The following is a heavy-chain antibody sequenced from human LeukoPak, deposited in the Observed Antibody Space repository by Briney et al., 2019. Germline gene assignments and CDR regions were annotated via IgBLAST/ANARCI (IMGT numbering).Heavy chain of an antibody. CDR2: MNQDGSEK. CDR3: ARDGAARVSGSFGD. Sequence: PGGSLRLSCAASGFTFSSYWMSWVRQAPGRGLEWVANMNQDGSEKYYVDSVKGRFTISRDNAKNSLFLQVNSLRVEDTAIYYCARDGAARVSGSFGDWGQGTLLTVSS. D-gene: IGHD3-10*01. V-gene: IGHV3-7*01. J-gene: IGHJ4*02. CDR1: GFTFSSYW.